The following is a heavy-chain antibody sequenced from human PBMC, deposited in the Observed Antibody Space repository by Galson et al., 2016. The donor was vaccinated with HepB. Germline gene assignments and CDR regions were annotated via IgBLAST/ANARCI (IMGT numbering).Heavy chain of an antibody. V-gene: IGHV4-30-2*01. J-gene: IGHJ6*03. D-gene: IGHD3-3*01. CDR2: IHHSRCT. CDR1: GGSVRGRDYP. Sequence: LSLTCAVSGGSVRGRDYPWTWIRQPPTRGLEWIGYIHHSRCTSYIPSLKSRATISIDTTKNHISLKVTSVTAADAAGYYFAKARVVPTTILEGYYYYIDVWGKGTTVTVSS. CDR3: AKARVVPTTILEGYYYYIDV.